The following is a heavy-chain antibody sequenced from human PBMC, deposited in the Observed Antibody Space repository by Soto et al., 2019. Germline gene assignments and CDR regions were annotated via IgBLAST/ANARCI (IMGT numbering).Heavy chain of an antibody. CDR1: GFTFNMYW. V-gene: IGHV3-7*01. Sequence: EVQLVESGGGLVQPGGSLRLSCAASGFTFNMYWMTWVRQAPGKGPESVATIEQDGSNQYYVDSVKGRFTISRDNAKNSLFLQMNSLRAEDTAVYYCARDRPDFVKNGWFDSWGQGTLVTVSS. J-gene: IGHJ5*01. D-gene: IGHD2-21*02. CDR3: ARDRPDFVKNGWFDS. CDR2: IEQDGSNQ.